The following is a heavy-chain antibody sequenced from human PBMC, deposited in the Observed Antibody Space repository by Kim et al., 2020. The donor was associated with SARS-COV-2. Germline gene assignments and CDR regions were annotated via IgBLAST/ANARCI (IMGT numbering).Heavy chain of an antibody. D-gene: IGHD3-10*01. CDR1: GGSISSYY. CDR2: IYYSGST. V-gene: IGHV4-59*01. J-gene: IGHJ4*02. Sequence: SETLSLTCTVSGGSISSYYWSWIRQPPGKGLEWIGYIYYSGSTNYNPSLKSRVTISVDTSKNQFSLNLSSVTAADTAVYYCARAPAYYYGSGSYFGHFDYWSQGTLVTVSS. CDR3: ARAPAYYYGSGSYFGHFDY.